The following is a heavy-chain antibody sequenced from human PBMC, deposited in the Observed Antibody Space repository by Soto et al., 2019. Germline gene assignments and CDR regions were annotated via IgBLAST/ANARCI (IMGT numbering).Heavy chain of an antibody. V-gene: IGHV4-39*01. Sequence: QLQLQESGPGLVKPSETLSLTCTVSGGSITSSSYYWGWIRQPPGKGLEWIGSIYYSGSTHYNPSLKSRVTISVDTSKNQFSLKLSSVTAADTAVYCCARHDGICSGGSCYSEWFDPWGQGTLVTVSS. CDR3: ARHDGICSGGSCYSEWFDP. CDR1: GGSITSSSYY. CDR2: IYYSGST. D-gene: IGHD2-15*01. J-gene: IGHJ5*02.